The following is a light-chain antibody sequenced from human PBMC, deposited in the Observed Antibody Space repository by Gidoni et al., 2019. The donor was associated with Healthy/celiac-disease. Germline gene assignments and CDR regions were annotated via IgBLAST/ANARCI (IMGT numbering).Light chain of an antibody. J-gene: IGKJ4*01. V-gene: IGKV3-15*01. CDR2: GAS. Sequence: EIVMTQSPAILSVSPGERATLSCRASQSVNSNLAWYQQKPGQAPRLLIYGASTRATEFTRTISSLQSEDFAVYYCQQYNNWPPITFGGGTKVEIK. CDR1: QSVNSN. CDR3: QQYNNWPPIT.